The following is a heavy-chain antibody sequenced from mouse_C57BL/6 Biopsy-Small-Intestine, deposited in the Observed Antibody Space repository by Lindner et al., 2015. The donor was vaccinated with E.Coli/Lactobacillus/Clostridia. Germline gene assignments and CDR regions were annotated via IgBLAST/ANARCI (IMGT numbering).Heavy chain of an antibody. CDR2: IYPIDGST. CDR1: GFIFTNYD. D-gene: IGHD2-4*01. J-gene: IGHJ2*01. V-gene: IGHV1-85*01. CDR3: ARERIYFDYDGDYFDF. Sequence: VQLQESGPDLVKPGASVKLSCKASGFIFTNYDINWVKQRPGQGFEWIGWIYPIDGSTIFNEKFKDKATLTVDTSSNTTYMELHSLTSEDSAVYFCARERIYFDYDGDYFDFWGQGSTLTVSS.